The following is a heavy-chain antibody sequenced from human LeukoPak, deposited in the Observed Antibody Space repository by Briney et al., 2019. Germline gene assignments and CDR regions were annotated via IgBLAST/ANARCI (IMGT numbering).Heavy chain of an antibody. CDR2: IYTSGST. D-gene: IGHD2-2*01. CDR3: ARRTTLGYCSSTSCYSSGWFDP. J-gene: IGHJ5*02. V-gene: IGHV4-4*09. Sequence: SETLSLTCTVSGGSISSYYWSWIRQPPGKGLEWIGYIYTSGSTNYNPSLKSRVTTSVDTSKNQFSLKLSSVTAADTAVYYCARRTTLGYCSSTSCYSSGWFDPWGQGTLVTVSS. CDR1: GGSISSYY.